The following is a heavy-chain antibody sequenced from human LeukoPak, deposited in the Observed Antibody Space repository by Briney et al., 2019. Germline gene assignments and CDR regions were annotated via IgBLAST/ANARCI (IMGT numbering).Heavy chain of an antibody. CDR3: ARGSSIQLRNYFDS. D-gene: IGHD5-18*01. J-gene: IGHJ4*02. V-gene: IGHV4-61*02. CDR2: IYTSEST. CDR1: GGSISSSNYY. Sequence: ASETLSLTCSVSGGSISSSNYYWSWIRQPAGKGLEWIGRIYTSESTNYNPSLKSRVTISVDTSRNQFSLKVSSVTAADTAVYYCARGSSIQLRNYFDSWGQGTLVTVSS.